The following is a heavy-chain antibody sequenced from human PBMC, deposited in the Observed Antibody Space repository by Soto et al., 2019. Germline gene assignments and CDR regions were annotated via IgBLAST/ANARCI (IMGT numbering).Heavy chain of an antibody. D-gene: IGHD3-10*01. J-gene: IGHJ6*02. CDR1: GGTFSSYA. CDR3: ATDPYGSGSYSRGYYGMDV. CDR2: IIPIFGTA. Sequence: GASVKVSCKASGGTFSSYAISWVRQAPGQGLEWMGGIIPIFGTANYAQKFQGRVTITADESTSTAYMELSSLRSEDTAVYYCATDPYGSGSYSRGYYGMDVWGQGTTVTVSS. V-gene: IGHV1-69*13.